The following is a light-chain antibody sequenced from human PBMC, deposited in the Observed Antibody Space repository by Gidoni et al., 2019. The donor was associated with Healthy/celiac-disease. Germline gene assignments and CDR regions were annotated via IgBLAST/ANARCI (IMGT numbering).Light chain of an antibody. Sequence: QSVLTQPPSASGTPGQRVPISCSGSSSNIGSNTVNWYQQLPGTAPKLLIYRNNQRPSGVPDRFSGSKSGTSASLAISGLQSEDEADYYCAAWDDSLNGPNWVFGGGTKLTVL. CDR2: RNN. CDR1: SSNIGSNT. CDR3: AAWDDSLNGPNWV. V-gene: IGLV1-44*01. J-gene: IGLJ3*02.